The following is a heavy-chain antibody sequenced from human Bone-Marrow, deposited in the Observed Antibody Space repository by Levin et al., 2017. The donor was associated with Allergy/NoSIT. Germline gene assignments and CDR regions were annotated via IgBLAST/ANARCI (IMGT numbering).Heavy chain of an antibody. Sequence: PGGSLRLSCAASGFTFNTYSMNWVRQAPGKGLEWLSYISSQSVTIYYADSVKGRFTISRDNAKNSLYLQMNSLRAEDTAVYYCARADTPNTYYGMDVWGQGTTVTVSS. CDR1: GFTFNTYS. CDR3: ARADTPNTYYGMDV. V-gene: IGHV3-48*01. CDR2: ISSQSVTI. D-gene: IGHD3-16*01. J-gene: IGHJ6*02.